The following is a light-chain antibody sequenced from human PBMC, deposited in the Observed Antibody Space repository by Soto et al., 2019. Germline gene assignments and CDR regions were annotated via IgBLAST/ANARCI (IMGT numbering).Light chain of an antibody. CDR1: QSISSW. CDR3: QHYKSFSLT. Sequence: DIRMTQSAATLSASVGDRGTITCRASQSISSWLAWYQQKPGKAPKLLIYSASSLETGVPSRFSGSGSGTDFTLTISSLQPDDFAAYFCQHYKSFSLTFGGGTKVDIK. CDR2: SAS. V-gene: IGKV1-5*03. J-gene: IGKJ4*01.